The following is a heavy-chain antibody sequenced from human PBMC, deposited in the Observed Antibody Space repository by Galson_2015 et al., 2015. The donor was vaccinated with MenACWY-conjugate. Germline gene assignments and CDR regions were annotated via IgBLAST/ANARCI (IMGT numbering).Heavy chain of an antibody. V-gene: IGHV4-59*08. Sequence: EWIGYIYYRGTTKYNPSLKSRVTISADTSKTQFSLRLNSVTAADTAVYYCARRHCSSGSCFFDYWGQGSLVTVSS. CDR2: IYYRGTT. D-gene: IGHD2-15*01. CDR3: ARRHCSSGSCFFDY. J-gene: IGHJ4*02.